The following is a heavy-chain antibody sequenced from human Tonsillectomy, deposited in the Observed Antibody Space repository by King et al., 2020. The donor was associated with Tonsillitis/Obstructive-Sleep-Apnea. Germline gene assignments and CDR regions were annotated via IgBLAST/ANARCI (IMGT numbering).Heavy chain of an antibody. V-gene: IGHV4-34*01. D-gene: IGHD6-6*01. CDR3: ASHHVSSSAPNFDY. J-gene: IGHJ4*02. CDR2: INHSGST. CDR1: GGSFSGYY. Sequence: HVQLQQWGAGLLKPSETLSLTCAVYGGSFSGYYWSWIRQPPGKGLEWIGEINHSGSTNYNPSLKSRVTISVDTSKNQFSLKLSSVTAADTAVYYCASHHVSSSAPNFDYWGQGTLVTVSS.